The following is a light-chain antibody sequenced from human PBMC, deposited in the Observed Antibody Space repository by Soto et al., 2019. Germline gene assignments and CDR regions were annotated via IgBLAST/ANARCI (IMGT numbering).Light chain of an antibody. V-gene: IGKV3-20*01. CDR3: QQYASSPLT. J-gene: IGKJ4*01. Sequence: EIVLTQSPGTLYLSPGERATLSCRASQSVGRNYLAWYQHKPGQAPRLLIHGASSRATGISDRFSGSGSGRDFVLTISRLEPEDFAVYYCQQYASSPLTFGGGTKVEIK. CDR1: QSVGRNY. CDR2: GAS.